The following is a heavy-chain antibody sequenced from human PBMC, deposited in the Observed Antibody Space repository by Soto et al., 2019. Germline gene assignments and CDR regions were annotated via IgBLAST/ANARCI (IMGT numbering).Heavy chain of an antibody. D-gene: IGHD5-12*01. CDR2: IYYSGST. CDR1: GGSVSSGSYY. J-gene: IGHJ6*02. Sequence: PSETLSLTCTVSGGSVSSGSYYWSWIRQPPGKGLGWIGYIYYSGSTNYNPSLKSRVTISVDTSKNQYSLKLSSVTAADTAVYYCARVNSGYDHTAYYYYYGMDVWGQGTTVTVSS. CDR3: ARVNSGYDHTAYYYYYGMDV. V-gene: IGHV4-61*01.